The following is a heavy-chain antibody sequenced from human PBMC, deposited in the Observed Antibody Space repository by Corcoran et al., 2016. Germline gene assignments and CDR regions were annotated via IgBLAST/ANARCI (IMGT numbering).Heavy chain of an antibody. CDR3: ARASGSYDSGCYFDY. Sequence: EVQLVESGGGLVQPGGSLRLSCAASGFTFSSYWMHWVRQAQGKGLVWVSRISTEGRGTSYADSVKGRFTISRDNAKNTLFLQMNSLRAEDTAVFYCARASGSYDSGCYFDYWGQGALVAVSS. D-gene: IGHD3-22*01. J-gene: IGHJ4*02. V-gene: IGHV3-74*02. CDR2: ISTEGRGT. CDR1: GFTFSSYW.